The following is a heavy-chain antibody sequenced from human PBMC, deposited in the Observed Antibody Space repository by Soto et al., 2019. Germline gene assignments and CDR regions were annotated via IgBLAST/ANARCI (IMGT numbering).Heavy chain of an antibody. CDR2: IGTAGDT. Sequence: GGSLRLSCAASGFTFSSYDMHWVRQATGKGLEWVSAIGTAGDTYYPGSVKGRFTISRENAKNSLYLQMNSLRAEDTAVYYCARVRGRYCSSTSCYVGGLDYWGQGNLVTVSS. J-gene: IGHJ4*02. D-gene: IGHD2-2*01. V-gene: IGHV3-13*01. CDR1: GFTFSSYD. CDR3: ARVRGRYCSSTSCYVGGLDY.